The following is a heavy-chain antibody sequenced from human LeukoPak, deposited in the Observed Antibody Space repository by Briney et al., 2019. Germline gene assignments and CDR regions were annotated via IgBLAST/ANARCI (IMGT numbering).Heavy chain of an antibody. V-gene: IGHV3-30*18. Sequence: GTSLTLSCAASGFTFSSYGMHWVRQAPGKGLEWVAVMSYDGSTKNYADSVKGRFTISRDNSKNTLYLQMNSLRAEDTAVYYCAKATVEGDPYYYYYGMDVWGQGTTVTVSS. CDR3: AKATVEGDPYYYYYGMDV. CDR1: GFTFSSYG. J-gene: IGHJ6*02. CDR2: MSYDGSTK. D-gene: IGHD2-21*02.